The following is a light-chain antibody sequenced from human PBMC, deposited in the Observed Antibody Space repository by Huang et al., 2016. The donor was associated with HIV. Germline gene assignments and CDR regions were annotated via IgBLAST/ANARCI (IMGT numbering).Light chain of an antibody. CDR2: KAS. Sequence: DIQMTQSPSTLSASVGDRVTITCRASESISNWLAWYQQKPGKAPKVLIYKASSVESGVPSRFSGSGSGTEFTLTISSLQPDDFATYYCQQYNSYSFGQGTKVEIK. CDR1: ESISNW. J-gene: IGKJ1*01. CDR3: QQYNSYS. V-gene: IGKV1-5*03.